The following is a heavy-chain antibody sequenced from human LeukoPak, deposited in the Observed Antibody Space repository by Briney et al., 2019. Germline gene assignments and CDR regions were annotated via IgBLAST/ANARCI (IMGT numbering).Heavy chain of an antibody. Sequence: ASVKVSCKASGYTFTGYYMHWVRQAPGQGLEWMGWINPNSGGTNYAQKSQGRVTMTRDTSISTAYMELSRLRSDDTVVYYCARRVSSLSAPSWFDPWGQGTLVTVSS. CDR2: INPNSGGT. CDR1: GYTFTGYY. D-gene: IGHD6-6*01. J-gene: IGHJ5*02. CDR3: ARRVSSLSAPSWFDP. V-gene: IGHV1-2*02.